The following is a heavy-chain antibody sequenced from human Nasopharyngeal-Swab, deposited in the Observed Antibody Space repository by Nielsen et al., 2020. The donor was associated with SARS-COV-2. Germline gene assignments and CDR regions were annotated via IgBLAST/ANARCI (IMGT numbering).Heavy chain of an antibody. CDR3: ARAYYYDSSGYYYADY. D-gene: IGHD3-22*01. Sequence: ASVKVSCKASGYTFTSYGISWVRQAPGQGLEWMGWISAYNGNTKYAQKLQGRVTMTTDTSTSTAYMELRSLRSDDTAVYYCARAYYYDSSGYYYADYWGQGTLVTVSS. CDR2: ISAYNGNT. V-gene: IGHV1-18*01. CDR1: GYTFTSYG. J-gene: IGHJ4*02.